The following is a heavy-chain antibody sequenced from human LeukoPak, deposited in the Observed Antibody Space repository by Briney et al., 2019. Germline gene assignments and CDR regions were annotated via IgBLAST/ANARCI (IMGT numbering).Heavy chain of an antibody. CDR2: INPNSGGT. CDR1: GYSFTGYY. J-gene: IGHJ5*02. CDR3: ARDLVQSSGSNWFDP. V-gene: IGHV1-2*02. Sequence: AASVKVSCKASGYSFTGYYMRWVRQAPGQGLEWMGWINPNSGGTNYAQKFQGRVTMTRDTSISTAYMELSRLRSDDTGVYYCARDLVQSSGSNWFDPWGQGTLVTVSS. D-gene: IGHD3-22*01.